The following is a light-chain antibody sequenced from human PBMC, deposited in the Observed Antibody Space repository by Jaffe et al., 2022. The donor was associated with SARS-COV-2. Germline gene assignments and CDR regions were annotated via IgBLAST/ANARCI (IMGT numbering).Light chain of an antibody. CDR2: DTS. CDR1: QSVSSSY. Sequence: EIVLTQSPGTLSLSPGERATLSCRASQSVSSSYLAWYQQKLGQAPRLLIYDTSSRATGIPDRFSGSGSGTDFTLTISRLEPEDFAVYYCQQYGSSPPTFGQGTKVEIK. CDR3: QQYGSSPPT. J-gene: IGKJ1*01. V-gene: IGKV3-20*01.